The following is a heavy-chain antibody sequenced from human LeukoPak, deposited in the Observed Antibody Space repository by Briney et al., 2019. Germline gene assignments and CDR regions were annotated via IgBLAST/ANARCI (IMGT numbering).Heavy chain of an antibody. CDR3: AKSPFRGGSSWTEFDY. CDR1: GFTFNNYG. J-gene: IGHJ4*02. D-gene: IGHD6-13*01. CDR2: IRFDATAK. Sequence: GGSLRPSCAASGFTFNNYGIHWVRQAPGKGLEWVAFIRFDATAKYYADSVKGRFTISRDNSKSAVYLEMNSLRAEDTAVYYCAKSPFRGGSSWTEFDYWGQGTLVTVSS. V-gene: IGHV3-30*02.